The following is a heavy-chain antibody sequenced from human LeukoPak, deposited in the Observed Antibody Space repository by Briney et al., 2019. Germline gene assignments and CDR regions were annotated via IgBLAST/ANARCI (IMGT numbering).Heavy chain of an antibody. V-gene: IGHV1-2*02. J-gene: IGHJ3*02. Sequence: ASVKVSCKATGYTFTGYYMHWVRQAPGQGLEWMGWINPNSGGTNYAQKFQGRVTMTRDTSISTAYMELSRLRSDDTAVYYCAREGHYCSSTSCPGAFDIWGQGTMVTVSS. D-gene: IGHD2-2*01. CDR3: AREGHYCSSTSCPGAFDI. CDR1: GYTFTGYY. CDR2: INPNSGGT.